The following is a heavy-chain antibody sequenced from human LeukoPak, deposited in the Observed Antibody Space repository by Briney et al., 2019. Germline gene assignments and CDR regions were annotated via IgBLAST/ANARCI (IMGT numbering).Heavy chain of an antibody. J-gene: IGHJ5*02. Sequence: GGSLRLSCAASGFTFSSYGMHWVRQAPGKGLEWVAVISYDGSNKYYADSVKGRFTISRDNSKNTLYLQMNSLRAEDTAVYYCARDDFWSGYYYGAWGQGTLVTVSS. D-gene: IGHD3-3*01. CDR1: GFTFSSYG. V-gene: IGHV3-30*03. CDR2: ISYDGSNK. CDR3: ARDDFWSGYYYGA.